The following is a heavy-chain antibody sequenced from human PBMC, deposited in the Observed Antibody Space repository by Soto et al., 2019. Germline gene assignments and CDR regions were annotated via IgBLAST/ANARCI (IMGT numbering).Heavy chain of an antibody. CDR1: GFTFSSYA. CDR3: AHLDWFIDY. V-gene: IGHV3-23*01. CDR2: ISGSGAST. J-gene: IGHJ4*02. Sequence: EVPLLESGGGLVQPGGSLRLSCAASGFTFSSYAMSWVRQAPGKGLEWVSAISGSGASTYYADSVKGLFTISRDNSKNTLLLKMNSLRAEDTAVYYSAHLDWFIDYWGQGTLDTFST. D-gene: IGHD3-9*01.